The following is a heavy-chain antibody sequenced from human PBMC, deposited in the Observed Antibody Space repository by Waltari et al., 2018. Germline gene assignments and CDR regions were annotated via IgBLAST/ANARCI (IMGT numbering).Heavy chain of an antibody. CDR2: ISYDVSNK. J-gene: IGHJ4*02. Sequence: APGKGLGGVAVISYDVSNKYHVDFVKGRFTISRDNSKNTLYLQMNSLRAEDTAVYYCAREWRAYYYDSSGLSPGDYWGRGTLVTVSS. CDR3: AREWRAYYYDSSGLSPGDY. V-gene: IGHV3-30*04. D-gene: IGHD3-22*01.